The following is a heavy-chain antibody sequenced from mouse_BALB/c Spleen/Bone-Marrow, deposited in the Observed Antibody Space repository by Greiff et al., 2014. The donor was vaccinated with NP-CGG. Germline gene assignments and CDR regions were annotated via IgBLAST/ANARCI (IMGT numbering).Heavy chain of an antibody. CDR3: TREDYDGAWFAY. D-gene: IGHD2-4*01. J-gene: IGHJ3*01. CDR2: TSSGGSYT. CDR1: GFTFSSYT. V-gene: IGHV5-6-4*01. Sequence: VQLKESGGGLVKPGGSLKLSCAASGFTFSSYTMSWVRQTPEKRLEWVATTSSGGSYTYYPDSVKGRFTISRDNAKNTLYLQMSSLKSEDTAMYYCTREDYDGAWFAYWGQGTLVTVSA.